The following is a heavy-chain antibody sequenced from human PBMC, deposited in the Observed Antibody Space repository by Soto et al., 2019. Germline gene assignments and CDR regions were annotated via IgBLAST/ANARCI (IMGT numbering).Heavy chain of an antibody. Sequence: GGSLRLSCATSGFTVSNYAMSWVRQAPGKGLEWVSGISGSGGSSYYADSVKGRFTISRDNSKNTLNLQMDSLRAEDTAVYYCAKKSTDSSGYSDYWGQGTEVTVSS. CDR1: GFTVSNYA. CDR2: ISGSGGSS. J-gene: IGHJ4*02. V-gene: IGHV3-23*01. D-gene: IGHD2-2*01. CDR3: AKKSTDSSGYSDY.